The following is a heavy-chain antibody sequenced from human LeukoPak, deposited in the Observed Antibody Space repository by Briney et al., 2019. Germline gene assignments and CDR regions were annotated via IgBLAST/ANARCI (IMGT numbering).Heavy chain of an antibody. CDR2: ISGSGGST. CDR1: GFTFSSYA. V-gene: IGHV3-23*01. D-gene: IGHD6-19*01. Sequence: GGSLRLSCAASGFTFSSYAMSWVRQAPGKGLERVSAISGSGGSTYYADSVKGRFTISRDNSKNTLYLQMNSLRAEDTAVYYCAKDAWSGYSSGWWNWFDPWGQGTLVTVSS. CDR3: AKDAWSGYSSGWWNWFDP. J-gene: IGHJ5*02.